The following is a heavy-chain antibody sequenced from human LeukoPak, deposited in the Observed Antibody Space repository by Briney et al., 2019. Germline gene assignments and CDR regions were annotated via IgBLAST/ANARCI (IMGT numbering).Heavy chain of an antibody. CDR1: GFTFGDYS. CDR2: IRRKAYGGTA. V-gene: IGHV3-49*04. CDR3: TKTVTAIVGTTAAFFFYY. D-gene: IGHD1-26*01. J-gene: IGHJ4*02. Sequence: PEGSLRLSCTASGFTFGDYSMSWVRQAPGKGLEWVGFIRRKAYGGTAEYAASVKGRFTISRDEPKSIAYMQMKRLKTKDTAVYYGTKTVTAIVGTTAAFFFYYWGQGSLVTVSS.